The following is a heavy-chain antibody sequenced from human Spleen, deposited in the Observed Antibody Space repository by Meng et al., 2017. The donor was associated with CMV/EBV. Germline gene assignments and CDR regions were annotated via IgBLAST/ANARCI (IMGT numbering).Heavy chain of an antibody. CDR3: ARDKGWLQGGGRAFDI. CDR1: GYTFTSYG. Sequence: ASVKVSCKASGYTFTSYGISWVRQAPGQGLEWMGIINPSGGSTSYEQKFQGRVTMTRDTSTSTVYMELSSLRSEDTAVYYCARDKGWLQGGGRAFDIWGQGTMVTVSS. D-gene: IGHD5-24*01. CDR2: INPSGGST. V-gene: IGHV1-46*01. J-gene: IGHJ3*02.